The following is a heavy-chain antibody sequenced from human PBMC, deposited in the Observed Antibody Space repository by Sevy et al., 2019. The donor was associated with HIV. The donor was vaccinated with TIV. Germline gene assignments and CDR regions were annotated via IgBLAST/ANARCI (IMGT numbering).Heavy chain of an antibody. V-gene: IGHV4-34*01. CDR1: GESFSGYY. CDR3: ARGLSEFYY. CDR2: VMHSGST. J-gene: IGHJ4*02. Sequence: SETLSLTCAVYGESFSGYYWSWIRLPPVKGLEWIGEVMHSGSTNNNPSLKSRVTISVDTSKNQFSLKLSSVTAADTDVYYCARGLSEFYYWGQGTLVTVSS.